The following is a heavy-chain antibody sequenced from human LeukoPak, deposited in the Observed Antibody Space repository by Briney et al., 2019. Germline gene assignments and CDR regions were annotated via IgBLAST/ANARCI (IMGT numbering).Heavy chain of an antibody. D-gene: IGHD3-10*01. CDR3: TRESATSGSTD. V-gene: IGHV4-61*02. Sequence: SETLSLTCTVSGGSISSSSYYWNWIRQPAGKGLEWIGRIFTSGNTNYNSSLKSRVTISFDTSKDQFSLRLSSVTVADTAFYYCTRESATSGSTDWGQGTLVTVSS. CDR2: IFTSGNT. J-gene: IGHJ4*02. CDR1: GGSISSSSYY.